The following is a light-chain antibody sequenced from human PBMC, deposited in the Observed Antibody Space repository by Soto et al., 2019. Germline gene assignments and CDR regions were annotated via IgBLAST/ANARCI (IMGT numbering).Light chain of an antibody. V-gene: IGKV1-5*03. Sequence: DVQMTQSPSTLSASVGDRVTITCRASQTINNWLAWYQQRPGKAPTFLIYKPSTLETGVPSRFSGSGSGTEFTRTISSLQPEDFAIYYCQQYNTYPWTFGQGTRVES. J-gene: IGKJ1*01. CDR1: QTINNW. CDR2: KPS. CDR3: QQYNTYPWT.